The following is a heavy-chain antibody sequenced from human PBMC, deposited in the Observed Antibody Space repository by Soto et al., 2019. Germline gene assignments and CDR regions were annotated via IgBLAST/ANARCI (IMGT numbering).Heavy chain of an antibody. V-gene: IGHV1-18*04. CDR3: ARDAPYDYVWGSYRYTIYYFDY. CDR2: ISAYNGNT. CDR1: GYTFTSYG. D-gene: IGHD3-16*02. Sequence: ASVKVSCKASGYTFTSYGISWVRQAPGQGLEWMGWISAYNGNTNYAQKLQGRVTMTTDTSTSTAYMELRSLRSDDTAVYYCARDAPYDYVWGSYRYTIYYFDYWGQGTLVTVSS. J-gene: IGHJ4*02.